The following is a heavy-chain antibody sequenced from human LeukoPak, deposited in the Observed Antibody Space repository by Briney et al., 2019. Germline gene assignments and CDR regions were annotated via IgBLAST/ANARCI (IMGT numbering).Heavy chain of an antibody. CDR3: ARRAAAALNWFDP. CDR1: GGSISSSSYY. D-gene: IGHD6-13*01. Sequence: PSETLSLTCTVSGGSISSSSYYWGWLRQPPGKRLEWIGSIYYSGSTYYNPSLKSRVTISVDTSKNQFSLKLSSVTAADTAVYYCARRAAAALNWFDPWGQGTLVTVSS. V-gene: IGHV4-39*01. CDR2: IYYSGST. J-gene: IGHJ5*02.